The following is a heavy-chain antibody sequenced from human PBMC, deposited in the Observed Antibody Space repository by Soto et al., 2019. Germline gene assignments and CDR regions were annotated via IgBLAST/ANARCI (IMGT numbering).Heavy chain of an antibody. D-gene: IGHD3-10*01. CDR2: INHSGST. V-gene: IGHV4-34*01. J-gene: IGHJ4*02. CDR3: ARGPRITMVRGVITRGYYFDY. CDR1: GGSFSGYY. Sequence: SETLSLTCAVYGGSFSGYYWSWIRQPPGKGLEWIGEINHSGSTNYNPSLKSRVTISVDTSKNQFSLKLSSVTAADTAVYYCARGPRITMVRGVITRGYYFDYWGQGTLVTVSS.